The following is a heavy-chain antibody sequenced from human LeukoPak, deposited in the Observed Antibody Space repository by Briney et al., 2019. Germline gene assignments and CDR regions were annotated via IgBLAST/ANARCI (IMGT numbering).Heavy chain of an antibody. CDR1: GFTFDDYA. CDR2: ISWNSGSI. J-gene: IGHJ4*02. V-gene: IGHV3-9*01. CDR3: AKGREYYGSGSYTFDY. Sequence: GGSLRLSCAASGFTFDDYAMHWVRQAPGKGLEWVSGISWNSGSIGYADSVKGRFTISRDNAKNSLYLQINSLRAEDTALYYCAKGREYYGSGSYTFDYWGQGTLVTVSS. D-gene: IGHD3-10*01.